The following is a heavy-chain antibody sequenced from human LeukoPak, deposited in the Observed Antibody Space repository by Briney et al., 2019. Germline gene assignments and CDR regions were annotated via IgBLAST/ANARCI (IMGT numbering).Heavy chain of an antibody. CDR2: ISGSGGST. CDR3: AKVLMVRGVQRMDV. D-gene: IGHD3-10*01. V-gene: IGHV3-23*01. J-gene: IGHJ6*02. CDR1: GFTFSSYA. Sequence: RAGGSLRLSCAASGFTFSSYAMSWVRQAPGKGLEWVSAISGSGGSTYYADSVKGRFTISRDNSKNTLYLQMNSLRAEDTAVYYCAKVLMVRGVQRMDVWGQGTTVTVSS.